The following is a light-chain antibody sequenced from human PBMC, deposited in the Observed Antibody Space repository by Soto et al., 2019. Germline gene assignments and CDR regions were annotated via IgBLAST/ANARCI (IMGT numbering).Light chain of an antibody. J-gene: IGKJ5*01. V-gene: IGKV2-28*01. CDR3: MQALQTPPA. CDR1: QTLLHSNGYNY. CDR2: LGS. Sequence: DIVMTQSPLSLPVTPGEPASISCRSSQTLLHSNGYNYLDWYLLKPGQSPQLLIYLGSNRASGVPDRFSGSGSGTDFTLKISRVEADDVGVYYCMQALQTPPAFGQGTRLEIK.